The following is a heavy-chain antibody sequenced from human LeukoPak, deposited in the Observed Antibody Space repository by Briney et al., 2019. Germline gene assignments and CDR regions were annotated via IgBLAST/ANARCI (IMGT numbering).Heavy chain of an antibody. J-gene: IGHJ6*02. Sequence: SETLSLTCTVSGGSISSSSYYWGWIRQPPGKGLEWIGYIYYSGSTNYNPSLKSRVTISVDTSKNQFSLKLSSVSAADTAVYYCARFGGSGSYYYYYYGMDVWGQGTTVTVSS. CDR3: ARFGGSGSYYYYYYGMDV. D-gene: IGHD3-10*01. V-gene: IGHV4-61*05. CDR2: IYYSGST. CDR1: GGSISSSSYY.